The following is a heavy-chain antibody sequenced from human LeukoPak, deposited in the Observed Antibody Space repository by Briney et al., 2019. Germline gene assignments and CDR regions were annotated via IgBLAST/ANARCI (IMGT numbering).Heavy chain of an antibody. J-gene: IGHJ4*02. Sequence: SETLSLTCTLSGGSISSSSYYWGWIRQPPGKGLERIGRIYYSGSTYYNPSLKSRVTISVDTSKHQFSLELSSVTAADTAVYYCAAREECSSTSCPPFDYWGQGTLVTVSS. CDR2: IYYSGST. CDR1: GGSISSSSYY. D-gene: IGHD2-2*01. V-gene: IGHV4-39*01. CDR3: AAREECSSTSCPPFDY.